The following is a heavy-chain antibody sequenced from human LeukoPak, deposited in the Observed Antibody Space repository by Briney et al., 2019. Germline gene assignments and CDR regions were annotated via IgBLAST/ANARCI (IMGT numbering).Heavy chain of an antibody. CDR1: GGSISSYY. CDR3: ARERSAAAGLDY. D-gene: IGHD6-13*01. J-gene: IGHJ4*02. V-gene: IGHV4-59*01. Sequence: SDPLSLTCTVYGGSISSYYWSWIRQPPGKGLEWIGYIYYSGSTNYNPSLKSRVTISVDTSKNQFSLKLSSVTAADTAVYYCARERSAAAGLDYWGQGTLVTVSS. CDR2: IYYSGST.